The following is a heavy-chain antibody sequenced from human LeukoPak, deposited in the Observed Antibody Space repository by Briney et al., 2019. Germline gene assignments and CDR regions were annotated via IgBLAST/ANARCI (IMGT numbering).Heavy chain of an antibody. V-gene: IGHV1-2*02. Sequence: GASVNVSCKASGYTFTSYYMHWVRQAPGHGLEWMGWINPNTGDTHYALKFQGRVTMTRDTSISTTYMDLSRLTSDDTAVYYCARDLTGTSDYWGQGTLLTVSS. CDR3: ARDLTGTSDY. CDR1: GYTFTSYY. J-gene: IGHJ4*02. D-gene: IGHD1-20*01. CDR2: INPNTGDT.